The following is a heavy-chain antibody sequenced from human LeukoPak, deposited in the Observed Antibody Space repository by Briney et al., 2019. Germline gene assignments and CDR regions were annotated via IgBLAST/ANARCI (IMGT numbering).Heavy chain of an antibody. CDR2: INPNGGST. D-gene: IGHD5-18*01. CDR1: GYTLTRYF. J-gene: IGHJ4*02. Sequence: ASVTVSCKASGYTLTRYFIHWVRQAPGQGLEWMGIINPNGGSTSYPQKFQGRVTMTRDTSTSTVYMELSSLRSEDTAVYYCASVSGYSSYYFDYWGQGTLVTVSS. CDR3: ASVSGYSSYYFDY. V-gene: IGHV1-46*01.